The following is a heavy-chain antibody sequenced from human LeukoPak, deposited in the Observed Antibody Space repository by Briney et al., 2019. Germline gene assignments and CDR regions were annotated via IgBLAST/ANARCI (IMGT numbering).Heavy chain of an antibody. Sequence: GESLNISSEGPGYNNSSYLLSGVREMPGKGLECMGIIYPCDSDTRYSPSFRGQVTISADKSTSTAHLQWTSLKTSDTAIDSCARVPSWGYLDFWGQGTQVTVSS. V-gene: IGHV5-51*01. J-gene: IGHJ4*02. CDR3: ARVPSWGYLDF. CDR1: GYNNSSYL. D-gene: IGHD3-16*01. CDR2: IYPCDSDT.